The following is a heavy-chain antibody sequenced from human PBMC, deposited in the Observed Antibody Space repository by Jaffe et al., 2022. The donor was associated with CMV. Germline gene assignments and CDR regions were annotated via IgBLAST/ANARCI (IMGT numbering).Heavy chain of an antibody. D-gene: IGHD1-20*01. J-gene: IGHJ4*02. CDR2: ISYDGSNK. CDR3: AKDRDNWNLFDY. CDR1: GFTFSSYG. Sequence: QVQLVESGGGVVQPGRSLRLSCAASGFTFSSYGMHWVRQAPGKGLEWVAVISYDGSNKYYADSVKGRFTISRDNSKNTLYLQMNSLRAEDTAVYYCAKDRDNWNLFDYWGQGTLVTVSS. V-gene: IGHV3-30*18.